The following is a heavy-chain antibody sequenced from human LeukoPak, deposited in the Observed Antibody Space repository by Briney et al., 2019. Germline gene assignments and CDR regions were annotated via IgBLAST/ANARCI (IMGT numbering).Heavy chain of an antibody. CDR2: ITCWGSYI. J-gene: IGHJ4*01. D-gene: IGHD1-26*01. V-gene: IGHV3-21*01. CDR3: ARDLLGWELHYF. Sequence: GGCLSLSCESSGFTFRNYNMNWVRQPPGKAREWVSSITCWGSYIFYADSVRDRFILSRDKAKNSLYLQMTSLRAEDTAVYYCARDLLGWELHYF. CDR1: GFTFRNYN.